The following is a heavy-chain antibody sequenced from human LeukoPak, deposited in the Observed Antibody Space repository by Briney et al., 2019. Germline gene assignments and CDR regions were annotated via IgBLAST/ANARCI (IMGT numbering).Heavy chain of an antibody. D-gene: IGHD2-2*02. CDR3: ASDAVRYPLD. V-gene: IGHV3-33*01. J-gene: IGHJ1*01. CDR2: IWFDGSSK. Sequence: QPGGSLRLSCAASGFTFDTFVIHWVRQAPGKGLQWVAVIWFDGSSKYYVDSVKGRFTVSRDNSKKMLYLQMNSLRAEDTAVYYCASDAVRYPLDWGQGTLVTVSS. CDR1: GFTFDTFV.